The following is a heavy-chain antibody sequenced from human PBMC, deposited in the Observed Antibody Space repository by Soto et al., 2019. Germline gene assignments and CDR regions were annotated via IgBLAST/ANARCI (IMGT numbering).Heavy chain of an antibody. CDR3: AREKDTTADAFDI. D-gene: IGHD4-17*01. CDR2: IIPIFGTA. V-gene: IGHV1-69*01. Sequence: QVQLVQSGAEVQKPGSSVKVSYKASGGTFSSYAISWVRQAPGQGLEWMGGIIPIFGTANYAQKFQGRVTIPADESTSTAYMELSSLRSENTAVYYCAREKDTTADAFDIWGQGTMVTVSS. J-gene: IGHJ3*02. CDR1: GGTFSSYA.